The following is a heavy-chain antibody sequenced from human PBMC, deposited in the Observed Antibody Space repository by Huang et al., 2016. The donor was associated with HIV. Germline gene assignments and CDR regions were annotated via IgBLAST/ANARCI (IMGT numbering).Heavy chain of an antibody. CDR3: ARSAYGDLDY. CDR2: MNPNTGNT. V-gene: IGHV1-8*02. J-gene: IGHJ4*02. Sequence: QVHLVQSGAEVKKPGASVKVSCTASGYTFTNYDINWVRQAPGRGLEWMGWMNPNTGNTGFAQSFQGRVTMTRKTSITTAYMERTSLTSEDTAVYYCARSAYGDLDYWGLGTLVIVSS. D-gene: IGHD4-17*01. CDR1: GYTFTNYD.